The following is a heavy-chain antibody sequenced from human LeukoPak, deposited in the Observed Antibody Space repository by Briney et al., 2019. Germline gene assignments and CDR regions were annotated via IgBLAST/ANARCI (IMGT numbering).Heavy chain of an antibody. CDR3: VGQWLGGSGFDY. Sequence: SETLSLTCTVSGGSISSYYWSWIRQPPGKGLEWIGYIYYSGSTNYNPSLKSRVTISVDTSKNQFSLSLSSVTAADTAVYYCVGQWLGGSGFDYWGQGTLVTVSS. V-gene: IGHV4-59*08. J-gene: IGHJ4*02. CDR2: IYYSGST. D-gene: IGHD6-19*01. CDR1: GGSISSYY.